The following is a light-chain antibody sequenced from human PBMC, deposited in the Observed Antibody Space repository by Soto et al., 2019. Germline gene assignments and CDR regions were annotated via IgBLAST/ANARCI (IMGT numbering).Light chain of an antibody. J-gene: IGKJ1*01. V-gene: IGKV3-15*01. Sequence: EIVLTQSPGTLSLSPGERATLSCRASQSVSNNYLAWYQQKPGQAPRLLIYDASTRATGVPATFSGSGSGTDFTLTITSLQSEDFGVYYCQQYKDWPTTFGQGTKVDI. CDR2: DAS. CDR1: QSVSNN. CDR3: QQYKDWPTT.